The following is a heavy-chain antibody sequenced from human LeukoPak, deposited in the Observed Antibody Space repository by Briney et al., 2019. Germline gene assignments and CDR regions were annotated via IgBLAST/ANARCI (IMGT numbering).Heavy chain of an antibody. CDR3: ARRGLTGTIDY. CDR2: IYTSGST. J-gene: IGHJ4*02. Sequence: PSETLSLTCTVSGGSISSYYWSWIRQPPGKGLEWIGYIYTSGSTNYNPSLKSRVIISVDTSKNQFSLKLRSVTAADTAVYYCARRGLTGTIDYWGQGTLVTVSS. V-gene: IGHV4-4*09. D-gene: IGHD1-14*01. CDR1: GGSISSYY.